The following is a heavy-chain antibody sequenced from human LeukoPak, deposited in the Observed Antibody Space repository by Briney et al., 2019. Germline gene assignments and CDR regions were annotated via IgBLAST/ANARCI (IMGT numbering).Heavy chain of an antibody. CDR1: GFTFSSYW. CDR2: IKQDGSEK. D-gene: IGHD6-13*01. V-gene: IGHV3-7*01. J-gene: IGHJ6*03. CDR3: AKVKQQLVLYYYMDV. Sequence: GSLRLSCAASGFTFSSYWMSWVRQAPGKGLEWVANIKQDGSEKYYVDSVKGRFTISRDNFKNTLYLQMNSLRAEDTAVYYCAKVKQQLVLYYYMDVWGKGTTVTISS.